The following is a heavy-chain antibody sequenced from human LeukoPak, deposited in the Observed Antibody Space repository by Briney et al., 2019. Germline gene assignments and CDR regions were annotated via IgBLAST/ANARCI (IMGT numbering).Heavy chain of an antibody. V-gene: IGHV4-4*07. Sequence: ASETLSLTCTVSGASINTYSWTWIRQPAGKGLEWIGRIYPSGNTNYSPSLKGRLTMSIDTSKSQFSLNLSSVTAADTAVYYCARDLDLRYCSIATCSGNWFDPWGQGTLVTVSS. D-gene: IGHD2-2*01. CDR2: IYPSGNT. CDR1: GASINTYS. J-gene: IGHJ5*02. CDR3: ARDLDLRYCSIATCSGNWFDP.